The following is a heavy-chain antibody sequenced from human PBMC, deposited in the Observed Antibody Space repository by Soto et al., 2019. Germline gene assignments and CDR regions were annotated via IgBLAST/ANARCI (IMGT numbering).Heavy chain of an antibody. Sequence: SETLSLTCTVSGDSINSGDYYWKWIRQAPGKGLEWIGYISYSASSFYNPSLESRVTVSIDTSWNQFSLKLSSMTAADTAVSVCARAHTFYYGISRYSKQWLHFDYWGQGTLVTVSS. CDR3: ARAHTFYYGISRYSKQWLHFDY. V-gene: IGHV4-30-4*01. D-gene: IGHD3-22*01. CDR1: GDSINSGDYY. J-gene: IGHJ4*02. CDR2: ISYSASS.